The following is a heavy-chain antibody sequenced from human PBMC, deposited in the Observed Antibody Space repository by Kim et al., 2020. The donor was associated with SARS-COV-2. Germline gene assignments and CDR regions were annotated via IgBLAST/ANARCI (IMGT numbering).Heavy chain of an antibody. Sequence: GGSLRLSCAASGFTFSSYSMNWVRQAPGKGLEWVSSISSSSSYIYYADSVKGRFTISRDNAKNSLYLQMNSLRAEDTAVYYCARARGPITMVRGVTYYFDYWGQGTLVTVSS. J-gene: IGHJ4*02. CDR1: GFTFSSYS. D-gene: IGHD3-10*01. CDR2: ISSSSSYI. CDR3: ARARGPITMVRGVTYYFDY. V-gene: IGHV3-21*01.